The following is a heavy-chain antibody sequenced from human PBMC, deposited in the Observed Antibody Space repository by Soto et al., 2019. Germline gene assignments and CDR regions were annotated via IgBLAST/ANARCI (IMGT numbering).Heavy chain of an antibody. V-gene: IGHV4-39*01. J-gene: IGHJ5*02. Sequence: QLQLQESGPGLVKPSETLSLTCTVSGGSISSSSYYWGWIRQPPGKGLEWIGSIYYSGSTYYNPSLKIRVTISVDTSKNQFSLKLSSVTAADTAVYYCARERRLTMIVVVSLVPGANWFDPWGQGTLVTVSS. D-gene: IGHD3-22*01. CDR2: IYYSGST. CDR3: ARERRLTMIVVVSLVPGANWFDP. CDR1: GGSISSSSYY.